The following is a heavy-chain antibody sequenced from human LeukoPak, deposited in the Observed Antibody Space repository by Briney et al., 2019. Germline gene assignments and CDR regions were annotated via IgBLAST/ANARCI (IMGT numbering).Heavy chain of an antibody. V-gene: IGHV4-61*02. J-gene: IGHJ3*02. CDR3: ARGPYSYDSSGAFDI. CDR2: ISSSGST. CDR1: GDSISSGDYY. D-gene: IGHD3-22*01. Sequence: SETLSLTCTVSGDSISSGDYYWSWIRQPAGKGLEWIGRISSSGSTNYNPSLKSRVTVSVDTSKNQLSLKLSSVTAADTAVYFCARGPYSYDSSGAFDIWGQGTMVTVSS.